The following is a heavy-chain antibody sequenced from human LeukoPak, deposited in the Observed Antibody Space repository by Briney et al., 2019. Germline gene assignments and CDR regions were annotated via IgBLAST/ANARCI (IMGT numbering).Heavy chain of an antibody. CDR3: ARGDGYNSRRFDP. J-gene: IGHJ5*02. CDR2: IHHSGST. Sequence: SETLSLTCAVYGGSFSGYYWSWIRQPPGKGLEWIGEIHHSGSTNYNPSLKSRVTISVDTSKNQFSLKLSSVTAADTAVYYCARGDGYNSRRFDPWGQRTLVTVSS. D-gene: IGHD5-24*01. V-gene: IGHV4-34*01. CDR1: GGSFSGYY.